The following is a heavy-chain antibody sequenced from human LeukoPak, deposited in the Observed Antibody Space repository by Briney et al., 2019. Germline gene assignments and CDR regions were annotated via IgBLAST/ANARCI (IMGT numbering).Heavy chain of an antibody. CDR1: GFTFRNYA. CDR3: ARVGLSSGWSDYYYYMDV. CDR2: IRGSNGST. V-gene: IGHV3-23*01. J-gene: IGHJ6*03. D-gene: IGHD6-19*01. Sequence: PGGTLRLSCAASGFTFRNYAMSWVRQAPGKGLEWVSTIRGSNGSTYYADSVKGRFTISRDSSKSTLYLQMNSLRAEDTAVYYCARVGLSSGWSDYYYYMDVWGKGTTVIVSS.